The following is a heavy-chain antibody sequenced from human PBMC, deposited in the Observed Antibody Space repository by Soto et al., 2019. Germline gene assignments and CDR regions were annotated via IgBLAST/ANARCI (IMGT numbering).Heavy chain of an antibody. J-gene: IGHJ4*02. Sequence: KSXXTLSLPCSVSNGSLSGFEWAWIRQPPGKILEWIGYIHYSGRTDYNPSLTSRATMSVDTSKKQFSLNLKSITAADTAVYYCVRVGVGIGNHFDSWGRGTLGTVS. CDR3: VRVGVGIGNHFDS. D-gene: IGHD1-26*01. CDR2: IHYSGRT. V-gene: IGHV4-59*12. CDR1: NGSLSGFE.